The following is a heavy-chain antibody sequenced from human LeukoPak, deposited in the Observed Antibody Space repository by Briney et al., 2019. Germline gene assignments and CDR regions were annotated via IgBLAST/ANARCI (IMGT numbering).Heavy chain of an antibody. D-gene: IGHD5-24*01. Sequence: SVKVSCKASGGTFSSYAISWVRQAPGQGLEWMGRIIPILGIANYAQKFRGRVTITADKSTSTAYMELSSLRSEDTAVYYCARDRGDGYNFYYFDYWGQGTLVTVSS. V-gene: IGHV1-69*04. CDR1: GGTFSSYA. J-gene: IGHJ4*02. CDR2: IIPILGIA. CDR3: ARDRGDGYNFYYFDY.